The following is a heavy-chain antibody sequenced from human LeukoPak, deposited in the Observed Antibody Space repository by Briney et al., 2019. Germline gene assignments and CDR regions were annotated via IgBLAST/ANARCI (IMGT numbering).Heavy chain of an antibody. CDR2: IYYSWTT. V-gene: IGHV4-30-4*08. CDR3: ARSPIVVLPAAGFDH. J-gene: IGHJ5*02. Sequence: SETLSLTCTVSGGSINSDDYYWSWIRQPPGKGLEWIGYIYYSWTTYYNPSLKSRVTISGDTSNNQFSLTLTSVTAADTAVYYCARSPIVVLPAAGFDHWGQGTLVTVSS. CDR1: GGSINSDDYY. D-gene: IGHD2-2*01.